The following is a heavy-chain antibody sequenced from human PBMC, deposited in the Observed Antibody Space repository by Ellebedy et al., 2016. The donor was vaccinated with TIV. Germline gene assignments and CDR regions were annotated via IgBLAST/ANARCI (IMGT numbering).Heavy chain of an antibody. Sequence: GESLKISCVASGLTFSNHWMHWVRQAPGKGLVWLSRINGDGTVSVYVDSVKGRFTISRDDASNTLFLQMSSLRAEDTAVYYCARGYNAALDNWGQGTRVTVSS. J-gene: IGHJ4*02. CDR2: INGDGTVS. V-gene: IGHV3-74*03. CDR3: ARGYNAALDN. CDR1: GLTFSNHW. D-gene: IGHD1-1*01.